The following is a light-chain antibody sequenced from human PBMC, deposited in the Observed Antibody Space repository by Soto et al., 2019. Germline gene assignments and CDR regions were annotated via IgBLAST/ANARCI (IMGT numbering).Light chain of an antibody. V-gene: IGKV3-20*01. CDR2: GAS. J-gene: IGKJ3*01. CDR3: QYYGSSPVT. CDR1: QSFSSSY. Sequence: EIVLTQSPGTLSLSPGERATLSCRASQSFSSSYLAWYQQKPGQAPRLLIYGASSRATGIPDRFSGSGSGTDFTLTLSRLEPDDFAVYYCQYYGSSPVTFGPGTKVDIK.